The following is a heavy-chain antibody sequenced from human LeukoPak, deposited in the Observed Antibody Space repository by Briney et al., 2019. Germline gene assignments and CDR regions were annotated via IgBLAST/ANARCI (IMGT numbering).Heavy chain of an antibody. D-gene: IGHD1-1*01. J-gene: IGHJ6*03. V-gene: IGHV4-39*07. Sequence: SETLSLTCTVSGGSVSSSTYYWGWIRQPPGKGLEWIGSIYYTGSTYYNPSLKSRVSISVGTSKNQFSLKLSSVTAADTAVYYCASARYPSNYYYYYMDVWGKGTTVTVSS. CDR3: ASARYPSNYYYYYMDV. CDR1: GGSVSSSTYY. CDR2: IYYTGST.